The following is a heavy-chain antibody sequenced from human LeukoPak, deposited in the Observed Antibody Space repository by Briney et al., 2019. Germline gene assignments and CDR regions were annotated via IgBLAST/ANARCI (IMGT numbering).Heavy chain of an antibody. CDR2: ISSSSSYI. CDR1: GFTFSSYS. J-gene: IGHJ4*02. CDR3: ARDREGNYYDSSGGSDY. D-gene: IGHD3-22*01. Sequence: PGGSLRLSCAASGFTFSSYSMSWVRQAPGKGLEWVSSISSSSSYIYYADSVKGRFTISRDNAKNSLYLQMNSLRAEDTAVYYCARDREGNYYDSSGGSDYWGQGTLVTVSS. V-gene: IGHV3-21*01.